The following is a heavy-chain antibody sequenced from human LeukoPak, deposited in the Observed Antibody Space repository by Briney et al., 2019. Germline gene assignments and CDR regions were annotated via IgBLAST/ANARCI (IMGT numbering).Heavy chain of an antibody. J-gene: IGHJ4*02. CDR3: TTIKRGDIFGYFDF. CDR2: VFDSGRT. Sequence: PSETLSLTCTVAGASMATHHWSWVRQTPGKGREWVGYVFDSGRTKVNPSLTSRVTLSTDTSKNQLSLRLSSVTAADTAVYYCTTIKRGDIFGYFDFWGQGILVTVSS. CDR1: GASMATHH. V-gene: IGHV4-59*11. D-gene: IGHD5-18*01.